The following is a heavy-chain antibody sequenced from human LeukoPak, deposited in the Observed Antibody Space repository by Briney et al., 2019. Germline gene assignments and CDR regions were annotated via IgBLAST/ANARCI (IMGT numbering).Heavy chain of an antibody. CDR2: INHSGST. CDR1: GGSFSSYY. V-gene: IGHV4-34*01. CDR3: AREGSYGDYVQY. J-gene: IGHJ4*02. D-gene: IGHD4-17*01. Sequence: SETLSLTCAVYGGSFSSYYWSWIRQPPGKGLEWIGEINHSGSTNYNPSLKSRVTISVDTSKNQFSLKLSSVTAADTAVYYCAREGSYGDYVQYWGQGTLVTVSS.